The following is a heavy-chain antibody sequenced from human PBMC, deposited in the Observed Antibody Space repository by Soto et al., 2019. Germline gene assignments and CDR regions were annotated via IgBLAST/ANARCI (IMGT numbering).Heavy chain of an antibody. J-gene: IGHJ5*02. Sequence: YVDSVKGRFTISRDNAKNSLYLQMNSLRAEDTAVYYCASVYYGSGSYYNVGWFDPWGQGTLVTVSS. CDR3: ASVYYGSGSYYNVGWFDP. D-gene: IGHD3-10*01. V-gene: IGHV3-7*01.